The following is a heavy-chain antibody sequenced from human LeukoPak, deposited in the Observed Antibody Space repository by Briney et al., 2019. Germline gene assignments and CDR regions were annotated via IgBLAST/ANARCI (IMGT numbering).Heavy chain of an antibody. V-gene: IGHV1-18*01. CDR1: GYTFSSYG. CDR3: AGVKDILACYYNHMEV. D-gene: IGHD3-9*01. Sequence: ASVKVSCKASGYTFSSYGISWVRQAPGQGLEWMGWINADNGNTNYALKLQGRVTMTTDTSTSTAYMELRSLRSDDTAVYYCAGVKDILACYYNHMEVWGKGTTVNVSS. CDR2: INADNGNT. J-gene: IGHJ6*03.